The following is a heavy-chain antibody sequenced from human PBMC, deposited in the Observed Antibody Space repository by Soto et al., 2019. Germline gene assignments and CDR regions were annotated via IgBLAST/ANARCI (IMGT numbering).Heavy chain of an antibody. J-gene: IGHJ3*02. D-gene: IGHD2-21*02. CDR2: IIPIFGTA. V-gene: IGHV1-69*13. CDR3: AREIVEHIVVVTAIAGAFDI. Sequence: SVKVSCKGSGGTFSSYAISWVRQAPGQGLEWMGGIIPIFGTANYAQKFQGRVTITADESTSTAYMELSSLRSEDTAVYYCAREIVEHIVVVTAIAGAFDIWGQGTMVTVSS. CDR1: GGTFSSYA.